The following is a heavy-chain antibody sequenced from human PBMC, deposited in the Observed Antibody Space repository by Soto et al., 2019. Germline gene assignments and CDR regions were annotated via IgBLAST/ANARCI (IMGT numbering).Heavy chain of an antibody. J-gene: IGHJ6*02. CDR1: GGSISGYY. CDR2: INDSGST. CDR3: VRTYGSGGYPPYYYYGMDV. V-gene: IGHV4-34*01. Sequence: SETLSLTCGVNGGSISGYYWSWVRQPPGKGLECIGEINDSGSTNYHPSLKSRVTMSVDTSKKQFSLRVSSVTAADTAVYYCVRTYGSGGYPPYYYYGMDVWGQGTTVT. D-gene: IGHD3-10*01.